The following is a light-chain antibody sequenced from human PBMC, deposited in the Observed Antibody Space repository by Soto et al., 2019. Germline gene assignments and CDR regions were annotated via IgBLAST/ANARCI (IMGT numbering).Light chain of an antibody. V-gene: IGKV3-15*01. Sequence: EIVMTQSPATLSVSPGERATLSCRASQSVSSKLAWYQQKPGQAPSLLIYAASTRATGIPARFSGIGSGTEFTLTITCLESEDFAVYYCEQYSNWSRYTLRRRTKLEIK. CDR2: AAS. CDR1: QSVSSK. J-gene: IGKJ2*01. CDR3: EQYSNWSRYT.